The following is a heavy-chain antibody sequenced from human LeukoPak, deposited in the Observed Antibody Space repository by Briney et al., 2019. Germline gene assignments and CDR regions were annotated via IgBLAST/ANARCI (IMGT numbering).Heavy chain of an antibody. J-gene: IGHJ4*02. CDR3: ARKSGSKNDY. CDR1: GYTFSSYG. V-gene: IGHV1-18*01. CDR2: ISAYNGYT. Sequence: ASVKVSCKTSGYTFSSYGISWVRQAPGQGLEWMGWISAYNGYTNYTQKLQGRVTMTTDTSTSTAYMELSRLRSDDTAVYYCARKSGSKNDYWGQGTLVTVSS. D-gene: IGHD6-25*01.